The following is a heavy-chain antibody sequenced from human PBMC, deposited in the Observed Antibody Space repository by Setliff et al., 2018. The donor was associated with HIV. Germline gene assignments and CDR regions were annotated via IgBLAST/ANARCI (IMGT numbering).Heavy chain of an antibody. CDR3: ARVRTDEVRGVYDAFDI. Sequence: ASVKVSCKASGYSFTRNFVHWVRQAPGQRLEWMGWINAGNGNTKYSQKFQGRVTISRDTSASTVYMELNSLRSEDTAVFYCARVRTDEVRGVYDAFDIWGQGTMVTVSS. CDR2: INAGNGNT. V-gene: IGHV1-3*01. D-gene: IGHD3-10*01. CDR1: GYSFTRNF. J-gene: IGHJ3*02.